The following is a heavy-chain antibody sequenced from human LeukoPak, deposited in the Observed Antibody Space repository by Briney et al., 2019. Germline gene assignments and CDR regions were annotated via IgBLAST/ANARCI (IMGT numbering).Heavy chain of an antibody. CDR3: AKVVVVAANVYYYYHMDV. V-gene: IGHV3-30*02. Sequence: GGSLRLSCAASGFTFSSYGMHWVRQAPGKGLEWVAFIRYDGSNKYYADSVKGRFTISRDNSKNTLYLQMNSLRAEDTAVYYCAKVVVVAANVYYYYHMDVWGKGTTVTVSS. CDR2: IRYDGSNK. J-gene: IGHJ6*03. CDR1: GFTFSSYG. D-gene: IGHD2-15*01.